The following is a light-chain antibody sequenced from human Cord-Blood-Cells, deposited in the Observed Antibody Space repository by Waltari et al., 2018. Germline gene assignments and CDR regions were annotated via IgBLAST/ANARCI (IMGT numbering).Light chain of an antibody. CDR2: DAS. V-gene: IGKV3-11*01. Sequence: EIVLTQSPATLSLSPGERANLSCRASQSVSSYLAWYQQKPGQAPRLLIYDASNRATGIPARFSGSGSGTDFTLTISSLEPEDFAVYYCQQRSSWPLFTFGPGTKVDIK. J-gene: IGKJ3*01. CDR1: QSVSSY. CDR3: QQRSSWPLFT.